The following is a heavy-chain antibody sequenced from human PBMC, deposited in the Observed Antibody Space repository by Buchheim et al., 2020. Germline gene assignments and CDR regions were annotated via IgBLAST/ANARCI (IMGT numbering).Heavy chain of an antibody. CDR2: INHSGST. CDR3: ARASLLRGYSGFPRWFDP. D-gene: IGHD5-12*01. CDR1: GGSFSGYY. Sequence: QVQLQQWGAGLLKPSETLSLTCAVYGGSFSGYYWSWIRQPPGKGLEWIGEINHSGSTNYNHTITSRVTISVDTSKSTFSLKLSAVTAADTAVYYCARASLLRGYSGFPRWFDPWGQGTL. J-gene: IGHJ5*02. V-gene: IGHV4-34*01.